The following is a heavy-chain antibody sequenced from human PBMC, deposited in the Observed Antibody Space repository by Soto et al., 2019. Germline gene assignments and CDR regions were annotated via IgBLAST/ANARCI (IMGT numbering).Heavy chain of an antibody. Sequence: PGGSLRLSCAASGFTFSSYSMNWVRQAPGKGLEWLSYISSSGITIYYADSVKGRFTISRDNAKNSLNLQMNSLRAEDTAVYYCARRSSSWYFDYWGQGTLVTVAS. CDR1: GFTFSSYS. V-gene: IGHV3-48*01. D-gene: IGHD6-13*01. CDR2: ISSSGITI. CDR3: ARRSSSWYFDY. J-gene: IGHJ4*02.